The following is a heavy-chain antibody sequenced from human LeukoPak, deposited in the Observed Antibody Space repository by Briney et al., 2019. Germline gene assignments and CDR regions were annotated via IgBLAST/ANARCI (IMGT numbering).Heavy chain of an antibody. CDR1: GFTFSSYA. J-gene: IGHJ4*02. D-gene: IGHD4-17*01. Sequence: GGSLRLSCAASGFTFSSYAMSWVRQAPGKGLEWVSSISSSGSTIYYADSVKGRFTISRDSAENSLYLQMNSLRAEDTAVYYCARDRTTVTIFDYWGQGTLVTVSS. CDR3: ARDRTTVTIFDY. CDR2: ISSSGSTI. V-gene: IGHV3-48*04.